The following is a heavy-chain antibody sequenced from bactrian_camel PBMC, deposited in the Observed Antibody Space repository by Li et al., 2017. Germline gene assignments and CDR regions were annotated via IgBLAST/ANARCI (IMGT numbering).Heavy chain of an antibody. V-gene: IGHV3-3*01. CDR2: VHTLSDAT. J-gene: IGHJ4*01. CDR3: AAGPGPICLGPDRYNY. D-gene: IGHD3*01. CDR1: GVRYRRYC. Sequence: HVQLVESGGGSVQAGGSLRLSCAASGVRYRRYCMGWFRQDPGKEREFVAAVHTLSDATYFTDSVKGRFTISTDPTKNTAYLEMRSLRPDDSGVYYCAAGPGPICLGPDRYNYWGQGTQVTVS.